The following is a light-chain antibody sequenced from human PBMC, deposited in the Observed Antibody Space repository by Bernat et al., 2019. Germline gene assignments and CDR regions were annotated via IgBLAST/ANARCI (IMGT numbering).Light chain of an antibody. J-gene: IGKJ3*01. V-gene: IGKV1-9*01. CDR3: QQFNPSPI. CDR2: AAS. CDR1: QVIGRY. Sequence: DIQLTQSPSFSSASVGDRVTITCRTSQVIGRYLVWYQQKPGKAPKLLIYAASTLQSWVPSRFSGSGSGPAFTLTISSLQPEDFATYYCQQFNPSPIFGHGTKVDLK.